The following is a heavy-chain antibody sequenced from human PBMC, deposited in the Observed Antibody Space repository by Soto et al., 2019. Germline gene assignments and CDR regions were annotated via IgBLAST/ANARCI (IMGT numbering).Heavy chain of an antibody. J-gene: IGHJ4*02. CDR1: GGTFSRYT. CDR2: IIPIFGAA. Sequence: QVQLVQSGAEVKKPWSSVKVSCKASGGTFSRYTISWVRQAPGQGLEWMGGIIPIFGAAKYAQKFQDRVTVNAEESTSTAYMELSSLRSEDTAVYYCTQDANRTSVAYWGQATLVTVYS. V-gene: IGHV1-69*01. D-gene: IGHD3-16*01. CDR3: TQDANRTSVAY.